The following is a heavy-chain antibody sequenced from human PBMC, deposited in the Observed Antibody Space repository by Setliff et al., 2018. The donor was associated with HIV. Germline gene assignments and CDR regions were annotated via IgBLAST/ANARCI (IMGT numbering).Heavy chain of an antibody. D-gene: IGHD2-8*01. CDR1: GGSISGYY. CDR3: ARSRPRSMDFYMDV. J-gene: IGHJ6*03. Sequence: SETLSLTCSVSGGSISGYYWTWIRQPPGKGLEWIGYIYSSGSTNYNPSLMSRLTISVDTSKNQFSLKLSSVTAADTAVYHCARSRPRSMDFYMDVWGKGTTVTVS. CDR2: IYSSGST. V-gene: IGHV4-4*09.